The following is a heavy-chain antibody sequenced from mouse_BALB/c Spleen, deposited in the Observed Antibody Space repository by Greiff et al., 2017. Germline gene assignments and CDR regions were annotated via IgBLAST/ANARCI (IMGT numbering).Heavy chain of an antibody. J-gene: IGHJ3*01. CDR3: TRYLASSSSWFAY. V-gene: IGHV1S127*01. Sequence: VQLQQPGAELVKPGASVKMSCKASGYTFTSYWMHWVKQRPGQGLEWIGTIDPSDSYTSYNQKFKGKATLTVDTSSSTAYMQLSSLTSEDSAVYYCTRYLASSSSWFAYWGQGTLVTVSA. D-gene: IGHD1-1*01. CDR1: GYTFTSYW. CDR2: IDPSDSYT.